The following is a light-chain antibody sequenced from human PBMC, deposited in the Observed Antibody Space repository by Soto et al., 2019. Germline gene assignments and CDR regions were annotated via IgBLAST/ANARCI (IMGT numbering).Light chain of an antibody. CDR3: QQYNNWPRT. CDR1: QSVTNN. Sequence: EIVMTQSPATLSVSPGERATLSCRASQSVTNNLAWYQQTPGQAPRLLITAASTRATGVPARFSGSGSETEFTLTISSLQSEDFAVYYCQQYNNWPRTFGQGTKVEIK. CDR2: AAS. V-gene: IGKV3-15*01. J-gene: IGKJ2*01.